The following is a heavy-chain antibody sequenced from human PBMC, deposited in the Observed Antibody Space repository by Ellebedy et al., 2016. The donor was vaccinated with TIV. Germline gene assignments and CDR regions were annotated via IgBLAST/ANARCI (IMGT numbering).Heavy chain of an antibody. D-gene: IGHD1-14*01. CDR3: ARGKSGTYIHHAFDS. V-gene: IGHV3-23*01. Sequence: GESLKISCAASGFTFSSYAMSWVRQAPGKGLEWVSTIISTCSRTYYADSVEGRFTISRDNSKKTLYRQMNSLRVEDTAIYYCARGKSGTYIHHAFDSWGQGTLVTVSS. CDR1: GFTFSSYA. CDR2: IISTCSRT. J-gene: IGHJ4*02.